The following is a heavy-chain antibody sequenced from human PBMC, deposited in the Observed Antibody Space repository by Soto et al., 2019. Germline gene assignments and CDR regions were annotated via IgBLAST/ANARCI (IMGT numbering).Heavy chain of an antibody. Sequence: QVHLVQSGAEVKKPGASVKVSCKGSGYGFTTYGITWVRQAPGQGLEWMAWISAHNGNTNYAQKVQGRVTVTRDTSTSTAYMERRSLRYDDTAVDYCARGRYGDYWGQGALVTVSS. CDR1: GYGFTTYG. CDR3: ARGRYGDY. V-gene: IGHV1-18*01. J-gene: IGHJ4*02. D-gene: IGHD1-1*01. CDR2: ISAHNGNT.